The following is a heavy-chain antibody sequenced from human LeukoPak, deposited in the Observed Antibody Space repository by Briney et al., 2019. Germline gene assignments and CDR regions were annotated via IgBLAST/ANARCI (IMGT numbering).Heavy chain of an antibody. CDR1: GYSISSGYY. CDR2: IYDSGST. V-gene: IGHV4-38-2*01. Sequence: SETLSLTXAVSGYSISSGYYWGWIRQPPGKGLEWIGSIYDSGSTYYNPSLNTRVTISVDTSKNQFSLKLSSVTAADTAVYYCARHRAYYYDSSGYLHWFDPWGQGTLVTVSS. D-gene: IGHD3-22*01. CDR3: ARHRAYYYDSSGYLHWFDP. J-gene: IGHJ5*02.